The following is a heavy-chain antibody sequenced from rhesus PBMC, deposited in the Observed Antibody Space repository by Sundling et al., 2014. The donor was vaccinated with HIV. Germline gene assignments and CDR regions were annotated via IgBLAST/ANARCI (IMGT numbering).Heavy chain of an antibody. CDR1: GGSISSGYYY. J-gene: IGHJ4*01. V-gene: IGHV4-122*02. CDR2: ISYSGST. CDR3: ARSGSGSWDY. Sequence: QVQLQESGPGLVKPSQTLALTCAVSGGSISSGYYYWSWIRQPPGKGLEWIGYISYSGSTSYNPSLKSRVTISRDTSKNVLSLKLTSVTAADTAVYYCARSGSGSWDYWGQGVVVTVSS. D-gene: IGHD6-25*01.